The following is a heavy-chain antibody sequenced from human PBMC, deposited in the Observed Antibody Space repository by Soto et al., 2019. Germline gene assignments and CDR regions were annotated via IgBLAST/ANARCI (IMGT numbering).Heavy chain of an antibody. Sequence: ASVKVSCKGSGYTFSNYYIHWVRQAPGQGPEWMGIINPGGGSTNYALKFQGRVTLTRDTSASTVLMELSSLRSEDTAIYYCTRLNTLTNVFDIWGQ. CDR2: INPGGGST. J-gene: IGHJ3*02. D-gene: IGHD4-17*01. CDR1: GYTFSNYY. CDR3: TRLNTLTNVFDI. V-gene: IGHV1-46*03.